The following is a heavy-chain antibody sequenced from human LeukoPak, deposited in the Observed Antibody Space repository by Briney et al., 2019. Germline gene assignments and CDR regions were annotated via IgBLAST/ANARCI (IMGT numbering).Heavy chain of an antibody. Sequence: GGCLRLSCAASGFTVSTNYMTWVRQAPGKGLEWVSVLYSGGSTYYADSVKGRFTISRDNSKNTLYLQMNSLRVEDTAMYYCARGEPVSWGQGTLVTVSS. J-gene: IGHJ5*02. CDR2: LYSGGST. CDR1: GFTVSTNY. V-gene: IGHV3-53*01. CDR3: ARGEPVS.